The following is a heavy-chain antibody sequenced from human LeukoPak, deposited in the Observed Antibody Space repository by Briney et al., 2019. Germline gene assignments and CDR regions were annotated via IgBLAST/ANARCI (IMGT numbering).Heavy chain of an antibody. J-gene: IGHJ4*02. Sequence: PGGSLRLSCAASGFTFSTFGMNWVRQAPGKGLEWVSSINSISSYIYYADSVKGRFTISRDNVKNSLYLQMNSLRAEDTAVYYCARAFPRYCSGGSCYFPLDYWGQGTLVTVSS. CDR3: ARAFPRYCSGGSCYFPLDY. CDR1: GFTFSTFG. D-gene: IGHD2-15*01. CDR2: INSISSYI. V-gene: IGHV3-21*01.